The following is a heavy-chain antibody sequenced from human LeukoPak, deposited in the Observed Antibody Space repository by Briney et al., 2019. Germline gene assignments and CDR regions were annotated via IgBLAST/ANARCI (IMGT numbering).Heavy chain of an antibody. CDR2: ISGSGGST. Sequence: SGGSLRLSCAASGFTFSSYAMSWVRQAPGKGLEWVSAISGSGGSTYYADSVKGRFTISRDNSKNTLYVQMNSLRAVDTAVYYCAKSWERQRLLDGTDVWGPGTTVTVSS. J-gene: IGHJ6*02. CDR3: AKSWERQRLLDGTDV. CDR1: GFTFSSYA. V-gene: IGHV3-23*01. D-gene: IGHD1-26*01.